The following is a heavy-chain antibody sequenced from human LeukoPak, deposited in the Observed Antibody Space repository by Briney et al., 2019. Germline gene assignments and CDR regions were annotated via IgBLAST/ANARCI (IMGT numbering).Heavy chain of an antibody. Sequence: SVKASCKASGGTFSSYAISWVRQAPGQGLEWMGRIIPILGIANYAQKFQGRVTITADESTTTVYMELNSLTSEDTAVYYCARAPGDVGYYYYGLDVWGQGTTVTVSS. CDR3: ARAPGDVGYYYYGLDV. J-gene: IGHJ6*02. CDR2: IIPILGIA. D-gene: IGHD3-10*01. V-gene: IGHV1-69*04. CDR1: GGTFSSYA.